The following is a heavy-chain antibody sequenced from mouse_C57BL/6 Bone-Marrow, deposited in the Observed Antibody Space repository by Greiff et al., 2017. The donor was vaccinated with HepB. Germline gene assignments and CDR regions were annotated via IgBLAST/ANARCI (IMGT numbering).Heavy chain of an antibody. D-gene: IGHD1-1*02. J-gene: IGHJ4*01. CDR3: ARELPLDYCY. Sequence: QVQLKQSGAELARPGASVKLSCKASGYTFTSYGISWVKQRTGQGLEWIGEIYPRSGNTYYNEKFKGKATLTADKSSSTAYMELRSLTSEDSAVYVCARELPLDYCYWGQGTSVTVSS. CDR2: IYPRSGNT. CDR1: GYTFTSYG. V-gene: IGHV1-81*01.